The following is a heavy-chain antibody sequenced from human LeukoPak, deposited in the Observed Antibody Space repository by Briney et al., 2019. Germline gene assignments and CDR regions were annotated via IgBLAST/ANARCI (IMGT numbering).Heavy chain of an antibody. V-gene: IGHV3-21*01. J-gene: IGHJ4*02. CDR3: ARDRGVGTTTAFDY. Sequence: KSGGSLRLSCAASGFIFSRNSMNWVRQAPGKGLEWVSSISSSSSYIYYADSVRGRFTISRDNAKNSLYLRMNSLRAEDTAMYYCARDRGVGTTTAFDYWGQGILVTVSS. D-gene: IGHD1-26*01. CDR2: ISSSSSYI. CDR1: GFIFSRNS.